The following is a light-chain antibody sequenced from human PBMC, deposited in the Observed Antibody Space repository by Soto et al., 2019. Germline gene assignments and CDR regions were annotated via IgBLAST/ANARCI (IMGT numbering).Light chain of an antibody. CDR1: QDIGGR. J-gene: IGKJ4*01. CDR2: EAS. V-gene: IGKV1-12*01. Sequence: DIQMTQSPSSVSASVGDRITITCRASQDIGGRLAWFQQKPGKAPKLLIYEASTLQSGVPSRFRGRGSGTEFTLTITSLQPEDVATYYCQQFNSYPLTFGGGTKVDIK. CDR3: QQFNSYPLT.